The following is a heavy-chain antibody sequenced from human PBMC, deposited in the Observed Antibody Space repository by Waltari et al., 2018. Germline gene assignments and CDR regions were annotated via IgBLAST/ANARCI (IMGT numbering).Heavy chain of an antibody. J-gene: IGHJ6*02. V-gene: IGHV4-31*03. D-gene: IGHD1-26*01. CDR2: IFHSGST. Sequence: QVQLQESGPGLVKPSQTLSLTCTVSGDSISSGGYYWSWIRQHPGKGLEWIGNIFHSGSTSDNPSLKSRMTRSADTSKNQFSLKLRSVTAADTAVYYCARGILGATTSAYYYHGLDVWGQGTTVTVSS. CDR1: GDSISSGGYY. CDR3: ARGILGATTSAYYYHGLDV.